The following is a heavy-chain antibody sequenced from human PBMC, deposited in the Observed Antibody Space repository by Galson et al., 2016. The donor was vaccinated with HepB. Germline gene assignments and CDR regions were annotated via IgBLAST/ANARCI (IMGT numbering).Heavy chain of an antibody. J-gene: IGHJ4*02. V-gene: IGHV3-33*01. CDR3: ARVLGGTSTGYFDL. Sequence: SLRLSCAASGLTFSSYGMHWVRQAPGKGLEWVALIWYDGSNKYYAGSVQGRFTNSKDNSKNTLYLQMNSLRAEDTAVYYCARVLGGTSTGYFDLWGQGTLVTVSS. D-gene: IGHD1-1*01. CDR2: IWYDGSNK. CDR1: GLTFSSYG.